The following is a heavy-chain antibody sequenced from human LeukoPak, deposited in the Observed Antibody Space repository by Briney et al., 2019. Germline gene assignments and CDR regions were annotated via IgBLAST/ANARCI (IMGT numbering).Heavy chain of an antibody. CDR2: VITKSGGT. CDR1: GYAFTHYH. D-gene: IGHD3-16*01. CDR3: ARTSADDYSWGTLGDAFDV. Sequence: GASVKVSCKASGYAFTHYHISWVRQAPGQGLEWMGWVITKSGGTKYAQKFQGRVTMTRDTSISTAYMEMSSLKSDDTSVYYCARTSADDYSWGTLGDAFDVWGRGTTVGVSS. V-gene: IGHV1-2*02. J-gene: IGHJ3*01.